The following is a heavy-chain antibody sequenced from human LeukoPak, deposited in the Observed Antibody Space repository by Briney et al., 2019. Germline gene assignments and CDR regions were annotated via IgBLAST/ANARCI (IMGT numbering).Heavy chain of an antibody. CDR2: ISSSSGTI. V-gene: IGHV3-48*01. J-gene: IGHJ4*02. Sequence: GGSLRLSCAASGFTFSSYSMNWVRQAPGKGLEWVSYISSSSGTIYYADSVKGRFTISRDNAKNSLYLQMNSLRAEDTAVYYCARVYCSGGSCYDLGIPFDYWGQGTLVTVSS. D-gene: IGHD2-15*01. CDR1: GFTFSSYS. CDR3: ARVYCSGGSCYDLGIPFDY.